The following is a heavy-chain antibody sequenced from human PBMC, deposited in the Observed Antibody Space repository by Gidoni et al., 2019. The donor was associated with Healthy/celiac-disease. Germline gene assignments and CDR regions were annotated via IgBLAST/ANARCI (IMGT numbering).Heavy chain of an antibody. CDR1: GFPFSGYP. Sequence: EGQVLGAGGGLVQPGGFLRLSCAAPGFPFSGYPMSWVRQAPGKGLEWVSAISGSGGSTYYADSVKGRFTISRDNSKNTLYLQMNSLRAEDTAVYYCAKDPLLDYYDSSGDDAFDIWGQGTMVTVSS. V-gene: IGHV3-23*01. J-gene: IGHJ3*02. CDR3: AKDPLLDYYDSSGDDAFDI. D-gene: IGHD3-22*01. CDR2: ISGSGGST.